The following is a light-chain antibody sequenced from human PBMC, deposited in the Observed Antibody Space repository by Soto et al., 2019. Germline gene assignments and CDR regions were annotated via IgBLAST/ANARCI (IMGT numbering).Light chain of an antibody. J-gene: IGKJ4*01. CDR2: GAS. Sequence: EIVLTQSPGTLSLSPGERATLSCRASQSVTSSYLAWYQQKPGQAPRLLIYGASSRATGIPDRFSGSGSGTDFPLTISRLEREDYAVDYCQQYGTAPAFGGGTKVEIK. CDR1: QSVTSSY. CDR3: QQYGTAPA. V-gene: IGKV3-20*01.